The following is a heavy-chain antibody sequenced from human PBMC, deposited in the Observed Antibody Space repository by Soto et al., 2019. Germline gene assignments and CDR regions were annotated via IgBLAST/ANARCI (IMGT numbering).Heavy chain of an antibody. J-gene: IGHJ6*02. Sequence: PSETLSLTCTVSGGSISSGDYYWSWIRQPPGKGLEWIGYIYYSGSTYYNPSLKSRVTISVDTSKNQFSLKLSSVTAADTAVYYCARGTRKQLVLTPYYYYYGMDVWGQGTTVTVSS. CDR2: IYYSGST. V-gene: IGHV4-30-4*01. CDR3: ARGTRKQLVLTPYYYYYGMDV. D-gene: IGHD6-6*01. CDR1: GGSISSGDYY.